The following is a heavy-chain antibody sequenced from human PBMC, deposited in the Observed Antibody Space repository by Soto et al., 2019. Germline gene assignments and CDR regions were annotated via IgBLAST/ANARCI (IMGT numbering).Heavy chain of an antibody. D-gene: IGHD6-19*01. CDR2: INPNSGGT. Sequence: ASVKVSCKAAGYTFTGYYMHWVRQAPGQGLEWMGWINPNSGGTNYAQKFQGWVTMTRDTSISTAYMELSRLRSDDTAVYYCARPSFPAGDDAFDIWGQGTMVTVSS. CDR3: ARPSFPAGDDAFDI. CDR1: GYTFTGYY. V-gene: IGHV1-2*04. J-gene: IGHJ3*02.